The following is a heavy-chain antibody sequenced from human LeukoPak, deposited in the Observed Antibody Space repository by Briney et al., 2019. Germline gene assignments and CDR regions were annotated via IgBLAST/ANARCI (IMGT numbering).Heavy chain of an antibody. Sequence: PSETLSLTCTVSGGSITSSSYYWGWIRQPPGTGLEWIGSIYYSGSTSYNPSLKSRVTISIDTSKNQFSLKLSSLTAADTAVYYCGRDSSRLPITMRTGIDSWGQGTLVTVSS. D-gene: IGHD3-22*01. CDR3: GRDSSRLPITMRTGIDS. V-gene: IGHV4-39*07. CDR2: IYYSGST. J-gene: IGHJ5*01. CDR1: GGSITSSSYY.